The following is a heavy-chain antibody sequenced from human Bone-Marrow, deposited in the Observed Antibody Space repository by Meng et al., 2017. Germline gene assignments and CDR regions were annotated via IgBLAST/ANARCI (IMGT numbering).Heavy chain of an antibody. CDR1: GSTFSSYA. Sequence: QVQVGDAGAEVQEPGSSVKVSCKASGSTFSSYAISWVRQAPGQGLEWMGRIIPIFGTANYAQKFQGRVTITADESTSTAYMELSSLRSEDTAVYYCAIGDGYNYKDYWGQGTLVTVSS. D-gene: IGHD5-24*01. V-gene: IGHV1-69*18. J-gene: IGHJ4*02. CDR2: IIPIFGTA. CDR3: AIGDGYNYKDY.